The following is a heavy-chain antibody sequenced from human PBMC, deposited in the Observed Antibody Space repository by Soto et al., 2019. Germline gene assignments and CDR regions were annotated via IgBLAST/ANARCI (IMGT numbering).Heavy chain of an antibody. CDR3: ARLAAYDFWRGGNWFDP. CDR2: IYYSETT. V-gene: IGHV4-39*01. D-gene: IGHD3-3*01. CDR1: GGSISNNNYY. Sequence: QLQLQESGPGLVKPSETLSLTCTVSGGSISNNNYYWGWVRQPPGKGLEWIGSIYYSETTYYNPSLKSRVTISADTSNNQVSLMVTSLTVADTAVYYCARLAAYDFWRGGNWFDPWGQGILVTVSS. J-gene: IGHJ5*02.